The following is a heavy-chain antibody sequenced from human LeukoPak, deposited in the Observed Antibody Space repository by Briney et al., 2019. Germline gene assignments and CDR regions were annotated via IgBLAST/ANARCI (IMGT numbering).Heavy chain of an antibody. CDR2: IKQDGREK. CDR3: ATDLGSSRPNF. CDR1: GFSFSTYW. D-gene: IGHD6-13*01. J-gene: IGHJ4*02. V-gene: IGHV3-7*01. Sequence: GGALRLSCAASGFSFSTYWMSWVRQAPGKGLEWGANIKQDGREKYYVDSAKGRFTISRDNAKNSLYLQMNSLRAEDTAVYYCATDLGSSRPNFWGQGILVTVSS.